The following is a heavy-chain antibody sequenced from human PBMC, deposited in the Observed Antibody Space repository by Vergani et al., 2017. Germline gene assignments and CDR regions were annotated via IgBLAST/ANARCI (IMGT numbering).Heavy chain of an antibody. Sequence: EVQLLESGGGLVQPGGSLRVSCAASGFTFSSYEMNWVRQAPGKGLEWVSYISSSGSSIYYADSVKGRFTISRDNAKNSLYLQMNSLRAEDTAVYYCARAGYYGRXFDCWGQGTLVTVSS. J-gene: IGHJ4*02. CDR3: ARAGYYGRXFDC. D-gene: IGHD3-10*01. CDR2: ISSSGSSI. CDR1: GFTFSSYE. V-gene: IGHV3-48*03.